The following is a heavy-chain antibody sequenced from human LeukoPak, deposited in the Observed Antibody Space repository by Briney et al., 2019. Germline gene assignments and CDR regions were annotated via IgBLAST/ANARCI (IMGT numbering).Heavy chain of an antibody. CDR1: GFTFSDES. J-gene: IGHJ4*02. D-gene: IGHD3-10*01. Sequence: PGGSLRLSCAASGFTFSDESMNWVRQAPGKGLEWVSSISANSLHIFYADSVRGRFTTSRDNAKNSLYLQMNNLRVEGTAVYYCVGPDSQFDCWGQGTLVTVSS. CDR2: ISANSLHI. CDR3: VGPDSQFDC. V-gene: IGHV3-21*01.